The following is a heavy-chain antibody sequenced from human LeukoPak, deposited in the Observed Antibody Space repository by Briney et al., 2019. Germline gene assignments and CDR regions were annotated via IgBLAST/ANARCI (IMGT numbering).Heavy chain of an antibody. Sequence: PSETLSLPCTVSGGSISSSSYYWGWIRQPPGKGLEWIGSIYYSGSTYYNPSLKSRVTISVDTSKNQFSLKLSSVTAADTAVYYCARPITVVSPYFDYWGQGTLVTVSS. CDR2: IYYSGST. V-gene: IGHV4-39*01. J-gene: IGHJ4*02. CDR3: ARPITVVSPYFDY. CDR1: GGSISSSSYY. D-gene: IGHD4-23*01.